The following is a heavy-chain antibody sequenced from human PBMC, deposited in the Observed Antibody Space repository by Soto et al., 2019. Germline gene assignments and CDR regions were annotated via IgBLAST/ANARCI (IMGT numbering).Heavy chain of an antibody. V-gene: IGHV3-9*01. J-gene: IGHJ6*02. Sequence: EMQLVESGGGLVQPGRSLRLSCAASGFTFDDYAMYWVRQGPGKGLEWVSGISWDSGRIGYADSVKGRFTISRDNAKNSLYLQRNSLRTEDTALYYCAKARLWGGDGYNSYYYNAMDVWGQGTTVTVSS. CDR3: AKARLWGGDGYNSYYYNAMDV. CDR1: GFTFDDYA. CDR2: ISWDSGRI. D-gene: IGHD3-16*01.